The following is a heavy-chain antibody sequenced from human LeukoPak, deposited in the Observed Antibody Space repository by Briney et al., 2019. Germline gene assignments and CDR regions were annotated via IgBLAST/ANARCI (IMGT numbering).Heavy chain of an antibody. J-gene: IGHJ4*02. Sequence: SETLSLTCTVSGGSISSSSYYWGWIRQPPGKGLEWIGSMYYSGNTYYNPSLKSRVTISVDTSKNQFSLNLQSVTPEDTAVYYCARNLIPEQLVVNFWGQGTLVTVSS. CDR2: MYYSGNT. D-gene: IGHD6-13*01. CDR1: GGSISSSSYY. V-gene: IGHV4-39*07. CDR3: ARNLIPEQLVVNF.